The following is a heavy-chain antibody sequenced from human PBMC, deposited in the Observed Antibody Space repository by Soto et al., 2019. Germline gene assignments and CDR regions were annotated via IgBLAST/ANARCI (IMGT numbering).Heavy chain of an antibody. J-gene: IGHJ6*02. Sequence: GGSLRLSCAASGFMFNTYAMTWVRQAPGKGLEWVATTTNTGGDTYYADSVKGRFTISRDNSNNRLYLQMYSLRAEDTAVYFCANRPRYYNMDVWGQGTTVTVSS. CDR1: GFMFNTYA. CDR3: ANRPRYYNMDV. V-gene: IGHV3-23*01. CDR2: TTNTGGDT.